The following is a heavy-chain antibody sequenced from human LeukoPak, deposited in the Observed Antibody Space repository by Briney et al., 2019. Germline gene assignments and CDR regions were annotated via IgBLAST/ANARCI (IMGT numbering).Heavy chain of an antibody. Sequence: SVKVSCKASGGTFSGYAFSWVRQAPGQGLEWMGRIIPILDIGNYAQKFQGRVTIAADKTTSTAYMELSSLRSEDTAVYYCARDFYRVATITIDYWGQGTLVTVSS. J-gene: IGHJ4*02. D-gene: IGHD5-24*01. CDR3: ARDFYRVATITIDY. CDR2: IIPILDIG. CDR1: GGTFSGYA. V-gene: IGHV1-69*04.